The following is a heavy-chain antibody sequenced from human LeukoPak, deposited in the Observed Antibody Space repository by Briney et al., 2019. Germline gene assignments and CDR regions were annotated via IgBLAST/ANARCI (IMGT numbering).Heavy chain of an antibody. CDR3: ARPDSRGYYVFDY. CDR1: GSTFSSYN. J-gene: IGHJ4*02. CDR2: ISSSSSII. D-gene: IGHD3-22*01. V-gene: IGHV3-48*02. Sequence: GGSLRLSCSASGSTFSSYNMNWVRQAPGKGLEWVSFISSSSSIIYYADSVKGRFTISRDNAKNSLYLQMNSLRDEDTAVYYCARPDSRGYYVFDYWGQGTLVSVSS.